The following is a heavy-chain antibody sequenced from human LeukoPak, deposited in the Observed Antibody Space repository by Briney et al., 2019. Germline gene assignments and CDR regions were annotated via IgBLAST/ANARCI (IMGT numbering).Heavy chain of an antibody. J-gene: IGHJ4*02. CDR2: ISSNSASI. V-gene: IGHV3-48*01. CDR3: ARGRNGGYSDY. D-gene: IGHD2-8*01. Sequence: GGSLRLSCAASGFIFSIYGMNWVRQAPGKGLEWIAYISSNSASIHYAHSVKGRFTISRDSANNSLYLQMSGLRAEDTAVYFCARGRNGGYSDYWGQGTLVTVSS. CDR1: GFIFSIYG.